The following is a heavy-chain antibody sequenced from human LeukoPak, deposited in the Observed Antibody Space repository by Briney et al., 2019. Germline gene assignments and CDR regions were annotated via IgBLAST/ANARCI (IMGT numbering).Heavy chain of an antibody. V-gene: IGHV4-59*01. CDR2: IYYSGST. CDR1: GGSISSYY. CDR3: ARYCSGGSCPNWFDP. D-gene: IGHD2-15*01. Sequence: SETLSLTCTVSGGSISSYYWSWIRPPPGKGLEWIGYIYYSGSTNYNPSLKSRVTISVDTSKNQFSLKLGSVTAADTAVYYCARYCSGGSCPNWFDPWGQGTLVTVSS. J-gene: IGHJ5*02.